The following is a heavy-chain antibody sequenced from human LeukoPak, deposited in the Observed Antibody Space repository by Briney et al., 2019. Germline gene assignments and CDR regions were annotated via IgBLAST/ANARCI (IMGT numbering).Heavy chain of an antibody. D-gene: IGHD6-19*01. V-gene: IGHV3-23*01. CDR3: AKDGYSSGWYPGWFDP. Sequence: GGSLRLSCAASGFTFSSYAMSWVRQAPGKGLKWVSAISGSGGSTFYADSVKGRFTISRDNSKNTLYLQMNSLRAEDTAVYYCAKDGYSSGWYPGWFDPWGQGTLVTVSS. CDR2: ISGSGGST. CDR1: GFTFSSYA. J-gene: IGHJ5*02.